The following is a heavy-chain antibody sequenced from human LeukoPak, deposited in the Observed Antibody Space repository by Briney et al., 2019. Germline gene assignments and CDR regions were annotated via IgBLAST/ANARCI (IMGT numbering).Heavy chain of an antibody. D-gene: IGHD3-22*01. J-gene: IGHJ3*02. V-gene: IGHV3-11*01. CDR3: ARDLVTGRGYYDSSGYKQRNDAFDI. Sequence: NSGGSLRLSCAASGFTFSDYYMSWIRQAPGKGLEWVSYISSSGSTIYYADSVKGRFTISRDNAKNSLYLQMNSLRAEDTAVYYCARDLVTGRGYYDSSGYKQRNDAFDIWGQGTMVTVSS. CDR1: GFTFSDYY. CDR2: ISSSGSTI.